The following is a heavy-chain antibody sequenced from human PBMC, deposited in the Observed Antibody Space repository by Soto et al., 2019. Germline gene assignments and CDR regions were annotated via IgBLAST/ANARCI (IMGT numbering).Heavy chain of an antibody. D-gene: IGHD5-18*01. CDR2: IYYSGST. CDR3: ASITAMVSHFDY. J-gene: IGHJ4*02. CDR1: GGSISSSSYY. Sequence: QLQLQESGPGLVKPSETLSLTCTVSGGSISSSSYYWGWIRQPPGKGLEWIGSIYYSGSTYYNPSLKSRVTISVDTSKNQFSLKLSSVTAADTAVYYCASITAMVSHFDYWGQGTLVTVSS. V-gene: IGHV4-39*01.